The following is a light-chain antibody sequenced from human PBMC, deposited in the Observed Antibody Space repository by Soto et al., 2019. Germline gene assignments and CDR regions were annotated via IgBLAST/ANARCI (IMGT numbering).Light chain of an antibody. J-gene: IGLJ1*01. Sequence: LTQPASVSGSPGQSITISCTGTSSDVGGYKYVSWYQQNPGKAPKLMIYEVSNRPSGVSNRFSGSKSGNTASLTISGLQAEDEADYYCSSYTSSSTLDVFETGTKVTVL. CDR3: SSYTSSSTLDV. CDR1: SSDVGGYKY. V-gene: IGLV2-14*01. CDR2: EVS.